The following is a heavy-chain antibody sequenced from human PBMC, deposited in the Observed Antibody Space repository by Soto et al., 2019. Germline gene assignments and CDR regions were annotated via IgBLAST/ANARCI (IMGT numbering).Heavy chain of an antibody. D-gene: IGHD1-7*01. CDR2: IDPSDSHT. J-gene: IGHJ6*02. V-gene: IGHV5-10-1*01. CDR3: ARVDWNYDLPRFGMDV. CDR1: GDSFSSYW. Sequence: PGESLKISCKCSGDSFSSYWINWVRQMPGKGLEWMGRIDPSDSHTDYSPSFQGHVTISADKSINTAYLQWSSLRASDTAIYYCARVDWNYDLPRFGMDVWGPGTTVTVSS.